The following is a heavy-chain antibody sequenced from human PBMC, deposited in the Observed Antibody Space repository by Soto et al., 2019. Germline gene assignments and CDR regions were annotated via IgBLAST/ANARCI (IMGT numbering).Heavy chain of an antibody. CDR3: AKDREYCSGGSCYSGVYYYYYYGMDV. CDR1: GFTFSSYG. D-gene: IGHD2-15*01. Sequence: GGSLRLSCAASGFTFSSYGMHWVRQAPGKGLEWVAVISYDGSNKYYADSVKGRFTISRDNSKNTLYLQMNSLRAEDTAVYYCAKDREYCSGGSCYSGVYYYYYYGMDVWGQGTTVTVSS. V-gene: IGHV3-30*18. CDR2: ISYDGSNK. J-gene: IGHJ6*02.